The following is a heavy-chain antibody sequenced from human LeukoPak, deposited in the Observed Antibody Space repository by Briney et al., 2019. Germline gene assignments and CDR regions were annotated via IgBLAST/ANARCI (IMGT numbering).Heavy chain of an antibody. V-gene: IGHV4-34*01. J-gene: IGHJ6*03. Sequence: PSETLSLTCAVYGGSFSGYYWSWIRQPPGKGLEWIGEINHSGSTNCNPSLKSRVTISVDTSKNQFSLKLSSVTAADTAVYYCARADYYDSSGRSYYYYYYMDVWGKGTTVTVSS. CDR2: INHSGST. CDR3: ARADYYDSSGRSYYYYYYMDV. CDR1: GGSFSGYY. D-gene: IGHD3-22*01.